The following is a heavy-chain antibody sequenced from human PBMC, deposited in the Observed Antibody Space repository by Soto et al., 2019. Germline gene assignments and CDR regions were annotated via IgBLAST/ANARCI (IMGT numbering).Heavy chain of an antibody. J-gene: IGHJ4*02. CDR2: ISAYNGNT. Sequence: ASVKVSCKASGYTFTSYGISWVRQAPGQGLEWMGWISAYNGNTNYAQKLQGRVTMTTDTSTSTAYMELRSLRSDDTAVYYCARVLSITMIVVEDYWGQGTLVTVSS. CDR1: GYTFTSYG. D-gene: IGHD3-22*01. CDR3: ARVLSITMIVVEDY. V-gene: IGHV1-18*01.